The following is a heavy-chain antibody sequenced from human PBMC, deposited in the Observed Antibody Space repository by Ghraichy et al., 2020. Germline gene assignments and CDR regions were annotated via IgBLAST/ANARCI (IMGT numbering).Heavy chain of an antibody. J-gene: IGHJ5*02. CDR3: ARVLPLGYCSSTSCYTGWFDP. CDR1: GGSISSYY. Sequence: SETLSLTCTVSGGSISSYYWSWIRQPPGKGLEWIGYIYYSGSTNYNPSLKSRVTISVDTSKNQFSLKLSSVTAADTAVYYCARVLPLGYCSSTSCYTGWFDPWGQGTLVTVSS. D-gene: IGHD2-2*02. CDR2: IYYSGST. V-gene: IGHV4-59*01.